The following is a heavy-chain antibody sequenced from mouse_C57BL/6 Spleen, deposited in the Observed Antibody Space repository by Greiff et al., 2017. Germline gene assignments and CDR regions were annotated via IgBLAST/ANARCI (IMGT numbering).Heavy chain of an antibody. CDR3: ARWSYYDYDGGFAY. D-gene: IGHD2-4*01. V-gene: IGHV1-64*01. CDR1: GYTFTSYW. CDR2: IHPNSGST. Sequence: VKLQQPGAELVKPGASVKLSCKASGYTFTSYWMHWVKQRPGQGLEWIGMIHPNSGSTNYNEKFKSKATLTVDKSSSTAYMQLSSLTSEDSAVYYCARWSYYDYDGGFAYWGQGTLVTVSA. J-gene: IGHJ3*01.